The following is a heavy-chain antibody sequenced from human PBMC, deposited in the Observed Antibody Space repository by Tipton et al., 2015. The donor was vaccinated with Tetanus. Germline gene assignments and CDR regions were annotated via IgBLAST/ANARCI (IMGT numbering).Heavy chain of an antibody. V-gene: IGHV4-34*01. CDR3: ARSGITMVRGATAHYFDY. J-gene: IGHJ4*02. CDR2: INHSGST. CDR1: GGSFSGYY. D-gene: IGHD3-10*01. Sequence: TLSLTCAVYGGSFSGYYWSWIRQPPGKGLEWIGEINHSGSTNYNPSLKSRVTISVDTPKNQFSLKLSSVTAADTAVYYCARSGITMVRGATAHYFDYWGQGTLVTVSS.